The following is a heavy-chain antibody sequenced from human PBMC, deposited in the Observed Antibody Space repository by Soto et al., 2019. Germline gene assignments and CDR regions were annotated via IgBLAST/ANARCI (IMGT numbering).Heavy chain of an antibody. Sequence: QVQLVQSGAEVKKPGSSVKVSCKASGGTFSSYAISWVRQAPGQWLEWMGGIIPIFGTANYAQKFQGRVTITADESTSTAYMELSSLRSEDTAVYYCARGGIMVRGKPATWYFDLWGRGTLVTVSS. CDR2: IIPIFGTA. D-gene: IGHD3-10*01. CDR1: GGTFSSYA. V-gene: IGHV1-69*01. J-gene: IGHJ2*01. CDR3: ARGGIMVRGKPATWYFDL.